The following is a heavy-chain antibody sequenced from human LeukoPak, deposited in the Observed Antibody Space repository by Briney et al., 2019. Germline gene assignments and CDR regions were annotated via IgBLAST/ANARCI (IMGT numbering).Heavy chain of an antibody. J-gene: IGHJ4*02. CDR1: GFTFSSYA. V-gene: IGHV3-23*01. CDR2: ISGSGGST. D-gene: IGHD2-2*01. CDR3: AIDREDIVVVPAEPVDY. Sequence: GGSLRLSCAASGFTFSSYAISWVRQAPGKGLEWVSAISGSGGSTYYADSVKGRFTISRDNSKNTLYPQINSLRAEDTAVYYCAIDREDIVVVPAEPVDYWGQGTLVTVSS.